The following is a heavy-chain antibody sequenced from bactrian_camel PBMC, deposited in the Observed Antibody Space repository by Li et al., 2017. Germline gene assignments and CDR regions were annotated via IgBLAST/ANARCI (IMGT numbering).Heavy chain of an antibody. CDR2: IHTGGGTT. V-gene: IGHV3S1*01. D-gene: IGHD2*01. J-gene: IGHJ4*01. Sequence: HVQLVESGGGSVQGGGSLRLSCAASGVTFGAACMYWFREAPGKEREGVAAIHTGGGTTYYHDSVKGRFTISQDNAKNTLYLQMNNLRPDDTAMYICAAAHRPGCYDSYPDGPSAYWGQGTQVTVS. CDR1: GVTFGAAC. CDR3: AAAHRPGCYDSYPDGPSAY.